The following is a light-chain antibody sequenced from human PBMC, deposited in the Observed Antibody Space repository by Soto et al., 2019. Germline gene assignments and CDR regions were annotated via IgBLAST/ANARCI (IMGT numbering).Light chain of an antibody. CDR3: QKRSSWPFT. J-gene: IGKJ3*01. Sequence: EIVLTQSPATMSLSTGERATLSCRASQNINSYLAWYQQKPGQAPRLLIYATSNRATGIPARFSGSGSGTDFTLSIISLEPEDFAVYYCQKRSSWPFTFGPGTKVDIK. V-gene: IGKV3-11*01. CDR2: ATS. CDR1: QNINSY.